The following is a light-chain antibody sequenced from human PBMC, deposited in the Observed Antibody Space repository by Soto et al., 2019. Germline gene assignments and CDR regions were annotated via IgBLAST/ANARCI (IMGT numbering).Light chain of an antibody. CDR3: QQRSNWPT. CDR1: QSVSSSY. Sequence: EMVLAQYPGTLSLSPGERATLSSRASQSVSSSYLAWYQQKPGQAPRLLIYDASNRATGIPARFSGSGSGTDFTLTISSLEPEDFAVYYCQQRSNWPTFGQGTKVDI. V-gene: IGKV3D-20*02. J-gene: IGKJ1*01. CDR2: DAS.